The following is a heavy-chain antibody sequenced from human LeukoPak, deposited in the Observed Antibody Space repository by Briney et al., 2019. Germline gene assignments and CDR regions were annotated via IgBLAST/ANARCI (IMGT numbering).Heavy chain of an antibody. Sequence: SETLSLTCIVSGGSISTYYWSWIRQPAGKGLEWIGRIYTSGSTNYNNPSLTSRVTISLDTSKNQFSLKLSPVTAADTAVYYCAGHHPRNTVDFWGQGTLVTVSS. CDR1: GGSISTYY. V-gene: IGHV4-4*07. CDR3: AGHHPRNTVDF. CDR2: IYTSGST. D-gene: IGHD2-8*02. J-gene: IGHJ4*02.